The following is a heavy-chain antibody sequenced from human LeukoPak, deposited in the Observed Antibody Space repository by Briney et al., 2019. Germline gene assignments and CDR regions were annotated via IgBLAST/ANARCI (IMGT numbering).Heavy chain of an antibody. J-gene: IGHJ4*02. D-gene: IGHD1-26*01. CDR2: MYYSGST. CDR3: ARSSGSFDS. CDR1: GGSISSSSYY. V-gene: IGHV4-39*07. Sequence: SETLSLTCTVSGGSISSSSYYWGWIRQPPGKALEWIGSMYYSGSTYYNPSLKSRVTISVDTSKNQFSLNVSSVTAADTAVYYCARSSGSFDSWGQGTLVTVSS.